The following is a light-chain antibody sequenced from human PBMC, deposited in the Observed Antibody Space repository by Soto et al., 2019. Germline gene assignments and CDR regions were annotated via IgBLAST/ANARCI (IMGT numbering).Light chain of an antibody. Sequence: DIVMTQSPLSLPVTPGEPASISCRSSQSLLHSNGYNYLDWYLQKPGQSPQLLIYLGSNRASGVPDRFSGSGSGTDFTLKISRVEAEDVVVYYFMQALQTPRTFGGGTKVDIK. CDR3: MQALQTPRT. CDR1: QSLLHSNGYNY. CDR2: LGS. V-gene: IGKV2-28*01. J-gene: IGKJ4*01.